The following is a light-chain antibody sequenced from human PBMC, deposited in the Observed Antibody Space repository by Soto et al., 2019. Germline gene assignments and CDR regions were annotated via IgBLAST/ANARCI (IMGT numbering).Light chain of an antibody. V-gene: IGKV3-11*01. CDR1: QSVSSY. Sequence: EIVLTQSPATLSLSPGERATLSCRASQSVSSYLAWYQHKPGQAPRLLIYDASNRASGIPARFSGSGSGTDFTITISSLEPEDFAVYYCQQRSTWPPAFGQGTKLEIK. J-gene: IGKJ2*01. CDR2: DAS. CDR3: QQRSTWPPA.